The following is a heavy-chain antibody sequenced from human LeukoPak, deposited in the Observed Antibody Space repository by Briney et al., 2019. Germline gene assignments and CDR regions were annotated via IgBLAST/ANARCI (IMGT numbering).Heavy chain of an antibody. D-gene: IGHD4-17*01. CDR3: AKGGGGTTVTYFDY. CDR1: GVTFGSYV. Sequence: GGSLRLSCAASGVTFGSYVIHWVRQPPGKGLEWVATISYDGSDKYYADSVKGRFTISRDNSKNTLYLQVNSLRAEDTAVYYCAKGGGGTTVTYFDYWGRGSLVTVSS. J-gene: IGHJ4*02. V-gene: IGHV3-30*18. CDR2: ISYDGSDK.